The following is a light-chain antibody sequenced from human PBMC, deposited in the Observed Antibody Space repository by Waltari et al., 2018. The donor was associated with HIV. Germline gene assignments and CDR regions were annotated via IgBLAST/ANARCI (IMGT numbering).Light chain of an antibody. Sequence: DIVVTQPPLSLSVSPGQPASLSCKSSQSLLHNDGKTYLYWYLQKPGQSPQLLFFVFSNRFSGVPDRFSGSGSGTDFTLKISRVEAEDVGVYYCVQSINFWTFGQGTRVEIK. J-gene: IGKJ1*01. V-gene: IGKV2D-29*02. CDR1: QSLLHNDGKTY. CDR2: VFS. CDR3: VQSINFWT.